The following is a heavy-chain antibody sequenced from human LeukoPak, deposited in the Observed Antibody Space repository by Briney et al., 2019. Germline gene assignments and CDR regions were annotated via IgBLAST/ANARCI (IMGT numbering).Heavy chain of an antibody. J-gene: IGHJ4*02. CDR3: ASDGGNSGGFGY. D-gene: IGHD4-23*01. V-gene: IGHV4-30-2*01. CDR1: GGSISSGGYS. Sequence: SETLSLTCAVSGGSISSGGYSWSWIRQPPGKGLEWIGYICHSGSTYYNPSLKSRVTISVDRSKNQFSLKLSSVTAADTAVYYCASDGGNSGGFGYWGQGTLVTVSS. CDR2: ICHSGST.